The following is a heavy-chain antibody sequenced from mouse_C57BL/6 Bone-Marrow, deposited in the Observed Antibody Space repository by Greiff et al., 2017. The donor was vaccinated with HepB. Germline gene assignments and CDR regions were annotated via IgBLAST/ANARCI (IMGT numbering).Heavy chain of an antibody. CDR2: INPYNGDT. J-gene: IGHJ1*03. CDR1: GYSFTGYF. CDR3: ARRDVGYYGSRGDFDV. Sequence: VQLKQSGPELVKPGDSVKISCKASGYSFTGYFMNWVMQSHGKSLEWIGRINPYNGDTFYNQKFKGKATLTVDKSSSTAHMELRSLTSEDSAVYYCARRDVGYYGSRGDFDVWGTGTTVTVSS. D-gene: IGHD1-1*01. V-gene: IGHV1-20*01.